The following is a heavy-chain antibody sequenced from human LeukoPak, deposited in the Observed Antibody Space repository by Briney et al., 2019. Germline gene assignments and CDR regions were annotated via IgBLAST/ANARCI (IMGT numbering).Heavy chain of an antibody. J-gene: IGHJ6*03. V-gene: IGHV3-9*03. CDR1: GFTFDDYA. Sequence: GGSQRLSCAASGFTFDDYAMHWVRQAPGKGLEWVSGISWNSGSIGYADSVKGRFTISRDNAKNSLYLQMNSLRAEDMALYYCAKDATPESSGYMDVWGKGTTVTVSS. D-gene: IGHD3-10*01. CDR2: ISWNSGSI. CDR3: AKDATPESSGYMDV.